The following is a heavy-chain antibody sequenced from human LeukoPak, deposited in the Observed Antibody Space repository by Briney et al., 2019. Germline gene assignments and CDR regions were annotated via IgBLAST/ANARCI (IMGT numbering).Heavy chain of an antibody. CDR2: IHYSGNT. D-gene: IGHD6-19*01. CDR1: GGSISGYY. V-gene: IGHV4-59*01. J-gene: IGHJ4*02. CDR3: ARSNGWYYFDY. Sequence: SETLSLTCTVSGGSISGYYWSWIRQPPGKGLEWIGYIHYSGNTDYNPSLKSRVTISVDTSKSQFSLKLSSVTAADTAMYYCARSNGWYYFDYWGQGTLVTVSS.